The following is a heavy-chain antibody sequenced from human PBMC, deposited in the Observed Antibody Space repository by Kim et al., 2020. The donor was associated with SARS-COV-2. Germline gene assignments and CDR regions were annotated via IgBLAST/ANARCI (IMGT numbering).Heavy chain of an antibody. Sequence: GGSRRRSGGAAGGTGRTYSMNWVRQAPGKGLEWVSSISSSSSYIYYADSVKGRFTISRDNAKNSLYLQMNSLRAEDTAVYYCARAESSSWYGWFEPWGQGTLVTVSS. D-gene: IGHD6-13*01. V-gene: IGHV3-21*01. CDR3: ARAESSSWYGWFEP. J-gene: IGHJ5*02. CDR1: GGTGRTYS. CDR2: ISSSSSYI.